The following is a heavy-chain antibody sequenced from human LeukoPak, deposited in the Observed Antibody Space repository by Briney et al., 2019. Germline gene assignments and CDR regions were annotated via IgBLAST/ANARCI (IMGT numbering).Heavy chain of an antibody. J-gene: IGHJ4*02. CDR3: ATDFLGPKTGERDY. Sequence: ASVKVSCKTSGYTFTSYGISWVRQGPGQGLEWMGWISTYFVNTNYAQKFQARITMTTDPSTSTAYMELSSLRSEDTAVYYCATDFLGPKTGERDYWGQGTLVTVSS. CDR1: GYTFTSYG. V-gene: IGHV1-18*01. D-gene: IGHD1-14*01. CDR2: ISTYFVNT.